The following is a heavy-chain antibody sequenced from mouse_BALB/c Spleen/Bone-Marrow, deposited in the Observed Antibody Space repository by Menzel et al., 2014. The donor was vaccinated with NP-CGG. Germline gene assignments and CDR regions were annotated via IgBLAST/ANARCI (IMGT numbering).Heavy chain of an antibody. CDR1: GYTFTSYY. CDR3: TRSYYAKEGAWFAY. D-gene: IGHD1-1*01. Sequence: VQGVESGAELVKPGASVKLSCKASGYTFTSYYMYWVKQRPGQGLEWIGGINPSNGGTNFNEKFKSKATLTVDKSSSTAYMQLSSLTSEDSAVCYCTRSYYAKEGAWFAYWGQGTLVTVSA. V-gene: IGHV1S81*02. CDR2: INPSNGGT. J-gene: IGHJ3*01.